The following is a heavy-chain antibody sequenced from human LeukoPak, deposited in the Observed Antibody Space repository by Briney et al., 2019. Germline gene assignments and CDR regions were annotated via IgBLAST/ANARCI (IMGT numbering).Heavy chain of an antibody. J-gene: IGHJ6*02. Sequence: GGSLRLSCAASGFTFSSYAMSWVRQAPGKGLEWVSTISDIGGSTSYADSVKGRFTISRDNAKNTLYLQMDSLRAEDTAVYFCVRDYKAMDVWGQGTTVTVSS. CDR1: GFTFSSYA. V-gene: IGHV3-23*01. CDR3: VRDYKAMDV. CDR2: ISDIGGST. D-gene: IGHD1-1*01.